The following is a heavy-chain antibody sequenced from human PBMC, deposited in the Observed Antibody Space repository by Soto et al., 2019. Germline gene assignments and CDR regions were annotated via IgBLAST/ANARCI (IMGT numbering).Heavy chain of an antibody. CDR3: ARDLVPTGFWSESGWFDP. CDR1: GGTFSSYA. Sequence: GASVKVSCKASGGTFSSYAISWVRQAPGQGLEWMGGIIPIFGTANYAQKFQGRVTITADESTSTAYMELSSLRSEDTAVYYCARDLVPTGFWSESGWFDPWGQGTLVTVSS. D-gene: IGHD3-3*01. J-gene: IGHJ5*02. CDR2: IIPIFGTA. V-gene: IGHV1-69*13.